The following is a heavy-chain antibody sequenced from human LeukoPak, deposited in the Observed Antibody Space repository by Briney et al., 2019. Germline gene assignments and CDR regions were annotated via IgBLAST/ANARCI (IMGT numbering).Heavy chain of an antibody. CDR3: VRQELATDTVPFDL. D-gene: IGHD1-7*01. CDR1: GYTFTTYW. V-gene: IGHV5-10-1*01. CDR2: IDPTDSYT. J-gene: IGHJ3*01. Sequence: GESLKISCKGSGYTFTTYWISWVRQMPGRGLEWMGRIDPTDSYTNYSPSLQGHVTISTDKSLGTAYLQWSSLKASDTAIYYCVRQELATDTVPFDLWGQGTMITVSS.